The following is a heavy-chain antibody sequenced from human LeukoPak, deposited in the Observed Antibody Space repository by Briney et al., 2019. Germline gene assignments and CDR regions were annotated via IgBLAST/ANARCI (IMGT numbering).Heavy chain of an antibody. CDR3: ARDETYSDVWSGSAGGGKGNYLDY. Sequence: SETLSLTCTVSGYSISNGYYWGWMRQPPGKGLEWIGNIYHSGRTHYNPSLKSRVIISVDTSKNYFSLKLSSVTAADTAMYYCARDETYSDVWSGSAGGGKGNYLDYWGQGILVTVSS. V-gene: IGHV4-38-2*02. J-gene: IGHJ4*02. CDR2: IYHSGRT. D-gene: IGHD3-3*01. CDR1: GYSISNGYY.